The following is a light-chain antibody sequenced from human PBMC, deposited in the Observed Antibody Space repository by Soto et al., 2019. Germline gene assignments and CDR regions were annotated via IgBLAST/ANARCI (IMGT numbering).Light chain of an antibody. V-gene: IGKV1-39*01. Sequence: DIQMTQSPSSLSTSVGDRVTITCRASQSISGYLNWYQQKPGKAPKLLICSASSLQSGVPSRFSGSGSGTDFTLTISSLQPEDFATYYCQQSYSTPPTFGQGTKVDIK. CDR3: QQSYSTPPT. CDR2: SAS. CDR1: QSISGY. J-gene: IGKJ1*01.